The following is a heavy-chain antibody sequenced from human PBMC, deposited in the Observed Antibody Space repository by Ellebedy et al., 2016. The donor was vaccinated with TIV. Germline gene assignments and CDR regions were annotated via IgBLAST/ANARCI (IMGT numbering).Heavy chain of an antibody. Sequence: GESLKISCAVSGFSFRTYAMHWVRQAPGKGLEWVAVISYDGSNKYYADSVKGRFTISRDNSKNTMYLQMNSLRVEDTAVYYCARDRGYRSSLYYYYNMDVWGKGTTVTVSS. CDR1: GFSFRTYA. CDR2: ISYDGSNK. V-gene: IGHV3-30-3*01. D-gene: IGHD1-1*01. CDR3: ARDRGYRSSLYYYYNMDV. J-gene: IGHJ6*03.